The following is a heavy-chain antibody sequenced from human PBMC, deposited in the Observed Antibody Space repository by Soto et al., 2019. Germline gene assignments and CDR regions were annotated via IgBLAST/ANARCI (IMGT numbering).Heavy chain of an antibody. CDR3: ARWSYLDY. V-gene: IGHV3-23*01. J-gene: IGHJ4*02. Sequence: GGSLRLSCAASGFSFGSYALSWVRQAPGKGLEWVSTISGSDGKTSYADSVKGRFSISRDTSQSTLYLQMNSLRADDTAMYYCARWSYLDYWGQGTRVTVSS. CDR1: GFSFGSYA. CDR2: ISGSDGKT. D-gene: IGHD3-3*01.